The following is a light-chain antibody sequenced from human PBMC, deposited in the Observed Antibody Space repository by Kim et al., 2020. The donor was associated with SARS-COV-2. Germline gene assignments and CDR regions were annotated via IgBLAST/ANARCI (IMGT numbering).Light chain of an antibody. J-gene: IGLJ2*01. Sequence: SSELTQDPTVSVALGQTVRITCQGDSLRTYYANWYQQKPGQAPVLVIYGKNNRPSGIPDRFSVSNSGNTASLTITGAQAEDEADYYCNSRDSSGNHQVFGGGTQLTVL. V-gene: IGLV3-19*01. CDR1: SLRTYY. CDR3: NSRDSSGNHQV. CDR2: GKN.